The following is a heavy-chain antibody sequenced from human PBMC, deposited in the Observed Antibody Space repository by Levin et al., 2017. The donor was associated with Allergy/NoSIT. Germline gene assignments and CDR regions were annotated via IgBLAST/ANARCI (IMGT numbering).Heavy chain of an antibody. D-gene: IGHD6-19*01. CDR2: ISWNSGTI. CDR3: ARSPGRGYSSGWGDY. CDR1: GFTFDDYA. V-gene: IGHV3-9*01. J-gene: IGHJ4*02. Sequence: RTGGSLRLSCAASGFTFDDYAMHWVRQAPGKGLEWVSGISWNSGTIGYADSVKGRFTISRDSAQNSLYLQMNSLRAEDTAFYYCARSPGRGYSSGWGDYWGQGTLVTVSS.